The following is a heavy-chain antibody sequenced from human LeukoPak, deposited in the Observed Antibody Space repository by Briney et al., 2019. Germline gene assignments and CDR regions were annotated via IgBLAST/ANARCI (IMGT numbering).Heavy chain of an antibody. Sequence: GGSLRLSCAASGFTFSSYGIHWVRQAPGKGLEWVAVIWYDGSNKYYADSVKGRFTISRDNSKNTLYLQMNSLRAEDTAVYYCASGSYTSGWYSGDFDYWGQGTLVSVSS. CDR2: IWYDGSNK. D-gene: IGHD6-19*01. V-gene: IGHV3-33*01. CDR1: GFTFSSYG. J-gene: IGHJ4*02. CDR3: ASGSYTSGWYSGDFDY.